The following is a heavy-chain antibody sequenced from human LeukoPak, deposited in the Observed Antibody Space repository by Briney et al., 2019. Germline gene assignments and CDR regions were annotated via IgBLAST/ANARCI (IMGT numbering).Heavy chain of an antibody. J-gene: IGHJ4*02. V-gene: IGHV5-51*01. D-gene: IGHD2-21*02. CDR1: GYSFTSYW. Sequence: GASLEISSKGSGYSFTSYWIGWVRQMPGKGLEWMGIIYPGDSDTRYSPSFQGQVTISADKSISTAYLQWISLKASDTAMYYCARLAYCGGDCYSAYPDYWGQGTLVTVSS. CDR3: ARLAYCGGDCYSAYPDY. CDR2: IYPGDSDT.